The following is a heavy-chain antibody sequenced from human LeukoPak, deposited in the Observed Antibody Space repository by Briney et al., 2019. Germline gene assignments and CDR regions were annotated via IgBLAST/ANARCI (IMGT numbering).Heavy chain of an antibody. J-gene: IGHJ4*02. CDR3: ARVGIAVAGTGQSVDY. Sequence: ASVKVSCKASGGTFSSYAISWVRQAPGQGLEGMGRIIPIFGTANYAQKFQGRVTITTDESTSTAYMELSRLRSEDTAVYYCARVGIAVAGTGQSVDYWGQGTLVTVSS. V-gene: IGHV1-69*05. CDR2: IIPIFGTA. CDR1: GGTFSSYA. D-gene: IGHD6-19*01.